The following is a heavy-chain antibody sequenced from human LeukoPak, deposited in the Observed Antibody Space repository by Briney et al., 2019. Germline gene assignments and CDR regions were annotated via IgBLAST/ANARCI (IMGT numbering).Heavy chain of an antibody. D-gene: IGHD6-13*01. Sequence: PGGSLRLSCAASGFTFSSYVTHWVRQAPGKGLEWVSYISSSGSTIYYADSVKGRFTISRDNAKNSLYLQMNSLRAEDTAVYYCARGKRSSSWYPVFDYWGQGTLVTVSS. J-gene: IGHJ4*02. CDR3: ARGKRSSSWYPVFDY. V-gene: IGHV3-48*04. CDR1: GFTFSSYV. CDR2: ISSSGSTI.